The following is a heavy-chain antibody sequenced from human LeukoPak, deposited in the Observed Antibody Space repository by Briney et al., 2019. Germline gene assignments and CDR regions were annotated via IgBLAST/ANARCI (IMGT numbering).Heavy chain of an antibody. CDR1: GFTVSSNY. V-gene: IGHV3-53*01. CDR3: ARMWVSNSGSYYSTEYFQH. J-gene: IGHJ1*01. Sequence: GGSLRLSCAASGFTVSSNYMSWVRQAPGKGLEWVSVIYSGSSTCYADSVKGRFTISRDSSKNTLYLQMNSLRAEDTAVYYCARMWVSNSGSYYSTEYFQHWGQGTLVTVSS. D-gene: IGHD1-26*01. CDR2: IYSGSST.